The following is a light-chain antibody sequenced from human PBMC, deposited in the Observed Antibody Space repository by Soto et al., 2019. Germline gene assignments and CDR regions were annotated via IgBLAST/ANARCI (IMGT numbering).Light chain of an antibody. Sequence: DIVLTQSPGTLSLSPGERATLSCRASQSVSSSYLAWYQQKPGQPPRLVMYATSSRATGIPARFSGSGSGTDVTLTISRLEPEDFAVYYCQQDGSSSWTFGQGTKVDLK. CDR2: ATS. V-gene: IGKV3-20*01. J-gene: IGKJ1*01. CDR3: QQDGSSSWT. CDR1: QSVSSSY.